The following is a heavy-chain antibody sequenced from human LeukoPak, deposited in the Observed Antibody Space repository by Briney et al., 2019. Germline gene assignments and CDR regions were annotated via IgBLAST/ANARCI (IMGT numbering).Heavy chain of an antibody. CDR2: ISGSGGST. V-gene: IGHV3-23*01. Sequence: GGSLRLSCAASGFTFSSYAMSWVRQAPGKGLEWVSAISGSGGSTYYADSVKGRFTISRDNAKNSLYLQMNSLRAEDTAVYCCARGRGYDFWSGYPDAFDIWGQGTMVTVSS. J-gene: IGHJ3*02. CDR3: ARGRGYDFWSGYPDAFDI. D-gene: IGHD3-3*01. CDR1: GFTFSSYA.